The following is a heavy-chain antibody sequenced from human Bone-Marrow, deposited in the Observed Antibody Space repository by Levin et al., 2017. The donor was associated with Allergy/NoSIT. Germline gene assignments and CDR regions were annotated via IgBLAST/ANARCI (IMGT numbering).Heavy chain of an antibody. J-gene: IGHJ5*02. D-gene: IGHD2-15*01. CDR3: TRDSSIGFDP. CDR2: ISGSSSSFNI. CDR1: GFTFSRSS. V-gene: IGHV3-48*01. Sequence: LSLTCAASGFTFSRSSMNWVRQAPGKGLEWVAYISGSSSSFNIYYADSVKGRFTISRDNAKDSLYLQMNTLRAEDTAVYYCTRDSSIGFDPWGQGTLVTVSS.